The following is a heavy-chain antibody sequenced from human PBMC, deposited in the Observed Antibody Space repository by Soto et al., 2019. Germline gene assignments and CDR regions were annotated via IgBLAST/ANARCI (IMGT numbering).Heavy chain of an antibody. CDR3: ARGYSSSRDLGY. CDR1: GFSFSSYD. J-gene: IGHJ4*02. V-gene: IGHV3-33*01. Sequence: AGGSLRLSCAASGFSFSSYDIHWVRQAPGKGLEWVAVIWYDGSNKYYADSVKGRFIISRDNSKNTLYLQMNSLRADDTAVYYCARGYSSSRDLGYWGQGTLVTVSS. D-gene: IGHD6-13*01. CDR2: IWYDGSNK.